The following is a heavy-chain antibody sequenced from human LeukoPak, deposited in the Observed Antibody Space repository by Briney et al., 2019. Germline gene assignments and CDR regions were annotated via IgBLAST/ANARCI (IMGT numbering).Heavy chain of an antibody. CDR1: GGTFSSYA. Sequence: ASVKVSCKASGGTFSSYAISWVRQAPGQGLEWMGIINPSGGSTSYAQKFQGRVTMTRDTSTSTVYMELSSLRSEDTAVYYCARDFEQWLVQGFDYWGQGTLVTVSS. J-gene: IGHJ4*02. CDR3: ARDFEQWLVQGFDY. CDR2: INPSGGST. V-gene: IGHV1-46*01. D-gene: IGHD6-19*01.